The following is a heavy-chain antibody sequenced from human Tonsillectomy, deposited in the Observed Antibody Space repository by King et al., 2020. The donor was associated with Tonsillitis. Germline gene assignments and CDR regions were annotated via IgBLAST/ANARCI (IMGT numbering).Heavy chain of an antibody. V-gene: IGHV3-49*05. CDR3: SRGLTVPGAKYYFDY. D-gene: IGHD3-10*01. CDR1: GFTFGNYG. Sequence: VQLVESGGGLETPGRSLRLSCTVSGFTFGNYGVSWLRQAPGKGLEWVAFIRSKTYGGTAEYAASENGRFTISRDDSKSIAYLQMNSLRTEDTAVYYCSRGLTVPGAKYYFDYWGQGTLVTVSS. J-gene: IGHJ4*02. CDR2: IRSKTYGGTA.